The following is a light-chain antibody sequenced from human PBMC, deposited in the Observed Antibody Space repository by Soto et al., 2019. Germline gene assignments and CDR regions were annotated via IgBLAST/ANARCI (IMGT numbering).Light chain of an antibody. V-gene: IGKV3-15*01. J-gene: IGKJ2*01. Sequence: EIVMTQSPVTLSVSPGERATLSCRASQSVSSKLAWYQQKPGQAPRLLIYGASTRATGIPARFIGSVSGTEFTLSICSPKFEDFAVYYCQQYNNWSQTFGQGTK. CDR3: QQYNNWSQT. CDR1: QSVSSK. CDR2: GAS.